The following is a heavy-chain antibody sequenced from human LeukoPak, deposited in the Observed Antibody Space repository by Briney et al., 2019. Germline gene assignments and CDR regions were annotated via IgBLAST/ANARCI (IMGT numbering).Heavy chain of an antibody. V-gene: IGHV4-39*01. CDR2: INYSGST. CDR3: ASYLRGSYFDY. Sequence: SETLSLTCTVSGGSVSSTTYYWSWTRQPPGKGLEWIASINYSGSTYYNPSLKSRVTISVDTSENQFSLKLSSVTAADTAVYYCASYLRGSYFDYWGQGTLVTVSS. J-gene: IGHJ4*02. D-gene: IGHD3-16*01. CDR1: GGSVSSTTYY.